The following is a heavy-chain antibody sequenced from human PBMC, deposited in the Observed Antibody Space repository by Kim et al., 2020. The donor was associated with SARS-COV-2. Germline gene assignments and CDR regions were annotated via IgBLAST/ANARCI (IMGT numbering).Heavy chain of an antibody. J-gene: IGHJ3*02. CDR3: AKGTLRVWGAFDI. CDR2: ISYDGSNK. D-gene: IGHD3-10*01. Sequence: GGSLRLSCAASGFTFSSYGMHWVRQAPGKGLEWVAIISYDGSNKYYADSVKGRFTISRDNSKNTLYLQMDSLRAEDTAVYYCAKGTLRVWGAFDIWGQGT. V-gene: IGHV3-30*18. CDR1: GFTFSSYG.